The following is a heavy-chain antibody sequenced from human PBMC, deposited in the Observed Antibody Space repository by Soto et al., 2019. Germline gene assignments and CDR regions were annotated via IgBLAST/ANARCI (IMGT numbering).Heavy chain of an antibody. J-gene: IGHJ6*02. D-gene: IGHD3-3*01. Sequence: PSETLSLTCTVSGGSISSYYWSWIRQPPGKGLEWIGYIYYSGSTNYNPSLKSRVTISVDTSKNQFSLKLSSVTAADTAVYYCARDSPMRNYDFWSGYLPFYGMDVWGQGTTVTVS. CDR3: ARDSPMRNYDFWSGYLPFYGMDV. V-gene: IGHV4-59*01. CDR1: GGSISSYY. CDR2: IYYSGST.